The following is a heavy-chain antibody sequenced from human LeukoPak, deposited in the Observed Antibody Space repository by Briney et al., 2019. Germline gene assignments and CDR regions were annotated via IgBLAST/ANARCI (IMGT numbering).Heavy chain of an antibody. CDR3: AKAGGGNSGGSLYFDY. V-gene: IGHV3-30*18. Sequence: GGSLRLSCAASGFTFSSYGMHWVRQAPGKGLEWVAVISYDGSNKYYADSVKGRFTISRDNSKNTLYLQMNSLRAEDTAVYYCAKAGGGNSGGSLYFDYWGQGTLVTVSS. J-gene: IGHJ4*02. D-gene: IGHD4-23*01. CDR1: GFTFSSYG. CDR2: ISYDGSNK.